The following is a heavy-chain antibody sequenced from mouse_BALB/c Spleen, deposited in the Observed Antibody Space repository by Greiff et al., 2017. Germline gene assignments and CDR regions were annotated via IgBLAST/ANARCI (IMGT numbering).Heavy chain of an antibody. CDR3: TRGGYFYAMDY. CDR2: IYPGSGST. V-gene: IGHV1S22*01. J-gene: IGHJ4*01. CDR1: GYTFTSYW. Sequence: LKQPGSELVRPGASVKLSCKASGYTFTSYWMHWVKQRHGQGLEWIGNIYPGSGSTNYDEKFKSKGTLTVDTSSSTAYMHLSSLTSEDSAVYYCTRGGYFYAMDYWGQGTSVTVSS. D-gene: IGHD2-3*01.